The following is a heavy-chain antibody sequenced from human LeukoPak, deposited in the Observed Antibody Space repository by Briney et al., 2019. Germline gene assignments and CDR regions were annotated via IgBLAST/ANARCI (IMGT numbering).Heavy chain of an antibody. V-gene: IGHV3-43*02. D-gene: IGHD6-13*01. CDR2: ISGDGGST. CDR1: GFTFDDYA. J-gene: IGHJ4*02. CDR3: ANGDSSSWANLEY. Sequence: GGSLRLSCAASGFTFDDYAMHWVRQAPGKGLEWVSLISGDGGSTYYADSVKGRFTISRDNSKNSLYLQMNSLRTEDTALYYCANGDSSSWANLEYWGQGTLVTVSS.